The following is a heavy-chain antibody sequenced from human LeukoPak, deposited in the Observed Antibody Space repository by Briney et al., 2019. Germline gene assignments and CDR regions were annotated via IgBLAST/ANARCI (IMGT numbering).Heavy chain of an antibody. Sequence: SETLSLTCTVSGGSIGTTYWSWIRQPPGKGLEWIGYIHHSGSTRYNPSLNSRVTISLDTSKNQYSLKLSSVTAADTAMYFCARRSVVVAAGDAFDIWGQGTMVTVSS. D-gene: IGHD2-15*01. V-gene: IGHV4-59*08. CDR1: GGSIGTTY. J-gene: IGHJ3*02. CDR3: ARRSVVVAAGDAFDI. CDR2: IHHSGST.